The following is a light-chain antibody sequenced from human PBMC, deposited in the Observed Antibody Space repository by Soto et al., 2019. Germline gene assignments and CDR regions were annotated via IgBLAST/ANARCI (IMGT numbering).Light chain of an antibody. V-gene: IGKV1-5*03. CDR1: QSISSW. Sequence: DIQMTQSPSTLSASVGDRVTITCRASQSISSWLAWYQQKPGKAPKLLIYKASSLESGVPSRFSGSGSGTEFTLTISSLQPDDFATYYCQQYNSYWTLRHGTKVDIK. J-gene: IGKJ1*01. CDR3: QQYNSYWT. CDR2: KAS.